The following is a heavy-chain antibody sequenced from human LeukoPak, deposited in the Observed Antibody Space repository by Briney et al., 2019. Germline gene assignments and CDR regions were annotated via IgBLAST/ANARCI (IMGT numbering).Heavy chain of an antibody. CDR1: GGSISSYY. D-gene: IGHD3-22*01. J-gene: IGHJ4*02. Sequence: SETLSLTCTVSGGSISSYYWSWIRQPPGKGLEWIGYIYYSGSTNYNPSLKSRVTISVDTSKNQFSLKLSSVTAADTAVYYCARVGVYYDSSGPINWGQGTLVTVSS. V-gene: IGHV4-59*01. CDR2: IYYSGST. CDR3: ARVGVYYDSSGPIN.